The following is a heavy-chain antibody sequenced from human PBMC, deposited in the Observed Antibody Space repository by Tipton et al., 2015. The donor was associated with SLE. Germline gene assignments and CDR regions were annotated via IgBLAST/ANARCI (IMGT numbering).Heavy chain of an antibody. J-gene: IGHJ4*02. CDR2: IYSTGDI. CDR1: GGSMTTGSYF. D-gene: IGHD4-11*01. Sequence: TLSLTCTVSGGSMTTGSYFWTWIRQPAGKGPEYIGRIYSTGDINYNPALKSRVAISMDTSKNQFSLKLTAVTAADTAVYHCGATTYSDGDHWGQGVLVTVSS. CDR3: GATTYSDGDH. V-gene: IGHV4-61*02.